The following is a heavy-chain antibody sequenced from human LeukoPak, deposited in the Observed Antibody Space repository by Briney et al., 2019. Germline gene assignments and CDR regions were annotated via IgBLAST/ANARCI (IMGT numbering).Heavy chain of an antibody. CDR3: ASAPSEIGGYYPEYVRH. CDR2: IKSDGST. Sequence: QSGGSLRLSCAASGFTFSSYWMHWVRQAPAKGLGWVSRIKSDGSTNHADSVKGRFTISRDNAKNTASLQMNSLRAEDTGVYYCASAPSEIGGYYPEYVRHWGQGNLVTVSS. D-gene: IGHD3-22*01. J-gene: IGHJ1*01. V-gene: IGHV3-74*01. CDR1: GFTFSSYW.